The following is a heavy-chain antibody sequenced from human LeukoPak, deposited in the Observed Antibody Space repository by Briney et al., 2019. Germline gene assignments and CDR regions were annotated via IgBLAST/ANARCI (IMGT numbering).Heavy chain of an antibody. CDR1: GFTFGDFG. Sequence: PGGSLRLSCAASGFTFGDFGMNCVRQASGEGLEWVSSLSSSSAYIFYADSVKGRFTISRDNAKNSLYLQMNSLRAEDTAIYYCAKRITVVARDAFDFWGQGTMVTVSS. J-gene: IGHJ3*01. D-gene: IGHD1-14*01. CDR3: AKRITVVARDAFDF. V-gene: IGHV3-21*04. CDR2: LSSSSAYI.